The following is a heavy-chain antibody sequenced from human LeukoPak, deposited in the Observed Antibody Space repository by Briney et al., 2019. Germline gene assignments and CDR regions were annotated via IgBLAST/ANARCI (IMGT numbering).Heavy chain of an antibody. CDR1: GGSISSSSYY. CDR2: IYYSGST. V-gene: IGHV4-39*01. D-gene: IGHD1-26*01. Sequence: SETLSLTCTVSGGSISSSSYYWGWIRQPPGKGLEWIGSIYYSGSTYYNPSLKSRVTISVDTSKNQFSLKLSSVTAADTAVYYCASRTRYSGSYLTSDYWGQGTLVTVSS. J-gene: IGHJ4*02. CDR3: ASRTRYSGSYLTSDY.